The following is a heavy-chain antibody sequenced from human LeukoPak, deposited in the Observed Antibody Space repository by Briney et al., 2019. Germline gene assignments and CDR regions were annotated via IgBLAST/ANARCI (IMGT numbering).Heavy chain of an antibody. CDR1: GFTFSSYE. D-gene: IGHD3-22*01. V-gene: IGHV3-48*03. CDR3: ARGRYYESSGYYRYYGMDV. J-gene: IGHJ6*02. Sequence: GGSLRLSCAASGFTFSSYEMNWVRQAPGKGLEWVSYITSGRAVYYADSVKGRFTISRDNAKNSLYLQMNSLTAEDTAVYYCARGRYYESSGYYRYYGMDVWGQGTTVTVSS. CDR2: ITSGRAV.